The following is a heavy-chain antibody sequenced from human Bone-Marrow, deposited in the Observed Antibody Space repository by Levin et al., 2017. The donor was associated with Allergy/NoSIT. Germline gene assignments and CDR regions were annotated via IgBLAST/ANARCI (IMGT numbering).Heavy chain of an antibody. CDR2: IWPGDSDT. V-gene: IGHV5-51*01. D-gene: IGHD3-10*01. J-gene: IGHJ5*02. CDR1: GYKFTNYY. Sequence: KCGESLKISCKASGYKFTNYYIGWVRQKPGKGLEWMGIIWPGDSDTTYSPSFQGQVTMSVDKSITTAYLQWVSLKPSDTAIYYCARGDMVRGVVNSRNPFHPWGQGTLVTVSS. CDR3: ARGDMVRGVVNSRNPFHP.